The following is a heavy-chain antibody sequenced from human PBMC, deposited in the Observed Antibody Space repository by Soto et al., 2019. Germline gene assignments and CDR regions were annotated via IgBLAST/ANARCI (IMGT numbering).Heavy chain of an antibody. V-gene: IGHV3-21*04. Sequence: GGSLRLSCATSGFTFSINALSWVRQAPGKGLEWVSSISSSSSYIYYADSVKGRFTISRDNAKNSLYLQMNSLRAEDTAVYYCARVPPKGVAARPPWFDPWGQGTLVTVSS. CDR1: GFTFSINA. CDR2: ISSSSSYI. D-gene: IGHD6-6*01. CDR3: ARVPPKGVAARPPWFDP. J-gene: IGHJ5*02.